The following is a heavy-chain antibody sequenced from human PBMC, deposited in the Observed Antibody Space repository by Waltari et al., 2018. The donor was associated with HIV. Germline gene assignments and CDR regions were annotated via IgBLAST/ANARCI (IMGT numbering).Heavy chain of an antibody. D-gene: IGHD6-19*01. V-gene: IGHV4-34*01. CDR1: GGSFSVDY. CDR3: ARDPGTSGWYRGWFDP. CDR2: INRNGNT. Sequence: QVHLQQWGAGLLKPPETLSLTCAFYGGSFSVDYWVWIRQSPGKGMEWIGEINRNGNTNYNPSLKSRITISLDTYKNQFSLKLTSVTAADTAVYYCARDPGTSGWYRGWFDPWGQGTLVIVSS. J-gene: IGHJ5*02.